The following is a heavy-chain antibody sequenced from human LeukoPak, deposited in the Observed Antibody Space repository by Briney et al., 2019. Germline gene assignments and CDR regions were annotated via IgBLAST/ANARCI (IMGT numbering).Heavy chain of an antibody. Sequence: GGSLRLSCAASGFTFNKYWMHWVRQAPGKGLEWVASIKEDGDYVDSVEGRFTISRDNARKSLFLQVNSLRAEDTAVYYCAKVGTLDTRDDAFDIWGQGTMVTVSS. CDR2: IKEDG. CDR3: AKVGTLDTRDDAFDI. V-gene: IGHV3-7*01. CDR1: GFTFNKYW. J-gene: IGHJ3*02. D-gene: IGHD3-10*01.